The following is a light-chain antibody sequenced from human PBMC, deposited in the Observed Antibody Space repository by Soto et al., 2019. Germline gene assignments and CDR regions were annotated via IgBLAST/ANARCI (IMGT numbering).Light chain of an antibody. CDR2: DAS. V-gene: IGKV1-33*01. Sequence: DIQMTQSPSSLSASVGDRVTITCQATQDISNLLNWCQQKPGKAPKLLIYDASNLETGVPSRFSGSGSGTDFTFTISSLQAEDIATYYCQQYENLPITFGQGTRREIK. CDR3: QQYENLPIT. CDR1: QDISNL. J-gene: IGKJ5*01.